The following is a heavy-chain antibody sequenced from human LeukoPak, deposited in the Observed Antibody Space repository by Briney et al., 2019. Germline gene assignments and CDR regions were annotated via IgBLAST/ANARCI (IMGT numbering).Heavy chain of an antibody. CDR1: GGSISSYY. J-gene: IGHJ6*02. Sequence: SETLSLTCTVSGGSISSYYWSWIRQPAGKGLEWIGRIYTSGSTNYNPSLKSRVTISVDTSKNQFSLKLSSVTAADTAVYYCARGVAAAGTHHYYYYGMDVWGQGTTVTVSS. V-gene: IGHV4-4*07. CDR3: ARGVAAAGTHHYYYYGMDV. CDR2: IYTSGST. D-gene: IGHD6-13*01.